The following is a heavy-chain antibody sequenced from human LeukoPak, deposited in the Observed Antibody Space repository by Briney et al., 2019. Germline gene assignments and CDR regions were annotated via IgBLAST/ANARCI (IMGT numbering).Heavy chain of an antibody. CDR1: GFSFSTSW. Sequence: PGGSLRLSCAASGFSFSTSWMHWVRHAPGKGLVWVSRINSDGSSISYADSVKGRFTISRDNAKNTLYLQMNSLRAEDTAVYYCARDQNGDLGDYWGQGTLVTVSS. CDR3: ARDQNGDLGDY. V-gene: IGHV3-74*01. CDR2: INSDGSSI. D-gene: IGHD3-10*01. J-gene: IGHJ4*02.